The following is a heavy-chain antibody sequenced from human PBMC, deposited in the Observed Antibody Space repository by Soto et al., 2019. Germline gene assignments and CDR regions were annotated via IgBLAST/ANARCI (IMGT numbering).Heavy chain of an antibody. D-gene: IGHD7-27*01. CDR1: GFSFSRYA. Sequence: QVQLVESGGGVVQPGRSLRLSCAASGFSFSRYALQWVRQAPGKGLEWVAVISNDGNTYYADSVEGRFTISRDNSKNTLYLHMNSLRAEDTAVYYCARVRLPGGLNWFDTWGQGTLVTVSS. CDR2: ISNDGNT. V-gene: IGHV3-30-3*01. CDR3: ARVRLPGGLNWFDT. J-gene: IGHJ5*02.